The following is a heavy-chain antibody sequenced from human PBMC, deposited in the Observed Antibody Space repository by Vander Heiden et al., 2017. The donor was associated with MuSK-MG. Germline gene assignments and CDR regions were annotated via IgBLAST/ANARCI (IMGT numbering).Heavy chain of an antibody. Sequence: QVQLVESGGGVVQPGGSLRLSCAASGFTFSSYGMHWVRQAPGKGLEWVAFIRYDGSNKYYADSVKCRFTISRDNSKNTLYLKMNSLSPEHTAVYYCAKGGYYDYVWGSYLAFWGQGTLVTVSS. D-gene: IGHD3-16*02. CDR1: GFTFSSYG. CDR2: IRYDGSNK. J-gene: IGHJ4*02. CDR3: AKGGYYDYVWGSYLAF. V-gene: IGHV3-30*02.